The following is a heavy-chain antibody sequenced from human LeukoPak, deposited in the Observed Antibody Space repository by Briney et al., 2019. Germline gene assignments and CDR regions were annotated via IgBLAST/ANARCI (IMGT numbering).Heavy chain of an antibody. D-gene: IGHD3-3*01. CDR2: MNPNSGNT. CDR3: ARVPWDFWSGYYFPNWFDP. J-gene: IGHJ5*02. CDR1: GYTFTSYD. Sequence: ASVKVSCKASGYTFTSYDINWVRQATGQGLEWMGWMNPNSGNTGYAQKIQGRVTMTRNTSISTAYMELSSLRSEDTAVYYCARVPWDFWSGYYFPNWFDPWGQGTLVTVSS. V-gene: IGHV1-8*01.